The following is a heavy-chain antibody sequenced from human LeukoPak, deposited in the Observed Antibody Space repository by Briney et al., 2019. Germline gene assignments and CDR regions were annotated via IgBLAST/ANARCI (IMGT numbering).Heavy chain of an antibody. Sequence: GGSLRLSRAASGFTFSSYAMSWVRQAPGKGLEWVSAISGSGGSTYYADSVKGRFTISRDNSKNTLYLQMNSLRAEDTAVYYCAKDVRIVVVPAARDWGQGTLVTVSS. J-gene: IGHJ4*02. D-gene: IGHD2-2*01. V-gene: IGHV3-23*01. CDR2: ISGSGGST. CDR1: GFTFSSYA. CDR3: AKDVRIVVVPAARD.